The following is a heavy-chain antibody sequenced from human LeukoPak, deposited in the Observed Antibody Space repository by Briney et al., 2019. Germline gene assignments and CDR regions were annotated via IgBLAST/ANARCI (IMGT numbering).Heavy chain of an antibody. Sequence: PSETLSLTCSVSGGSINYNYWSWIRQTAGEGLEWIGRISTNGSTHYNPSLKSRVTISLDRSKNQFSLNLFSVTAADTAVYYCARDQWATVDLTMWYFDLWGRGSLVIVSS. CDR1: GGSINYNY. CDR2: ISTNGST. J-gene: IGHJ2*01. CDR3: ARDQWATVDLTMWYFDL. V-gene: IGHV4-4*07. D-gene: IGHD3-3*01.